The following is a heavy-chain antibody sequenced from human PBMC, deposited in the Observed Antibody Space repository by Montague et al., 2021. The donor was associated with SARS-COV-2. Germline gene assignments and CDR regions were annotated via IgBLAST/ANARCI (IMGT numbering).Heavy chain of an antibody. D-gene: IGHD6-19*01. CDR1: GFTFNNYA. CDR2: IGSNGGT. V-gene: IGHV3-23*01. J-gene: IGHJ4*02. CDR3: AKDRVDDNGWSVDY. Sequence: SLRLSCAASGFTFNNYAMTWVHQGPGKGLEWVSGIGSNGGTFYGDSVEGRFTISRDNSKNTLYLQMNSLRVEDTALYFCAKDRVDDNGWSVDYWGQGTLVTVSS.